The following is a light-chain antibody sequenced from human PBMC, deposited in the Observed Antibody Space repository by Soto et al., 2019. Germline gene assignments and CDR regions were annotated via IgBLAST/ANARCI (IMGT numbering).Light chain of an antibody. Sequence: QSVLTQPRSVSGSPGQSVTISCAGTSSDVGGYNYVSWYQQHPGKAPKLMIYDVSKRPSGVPDRFSGSKSGNTASLTISGLQAEDEADYYCCSYAGSYTLVFGTGTKVTGL. J-gene: IGLJ1*01. CDR3: CSYAGSYTLV. CDR1: SSDVGGYNY. V-gene: IGLV2-11*01. CDR2: DVS.